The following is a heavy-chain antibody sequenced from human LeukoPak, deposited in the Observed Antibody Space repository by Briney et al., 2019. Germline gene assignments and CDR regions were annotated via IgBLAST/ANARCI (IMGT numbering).Heavy chain of an antibody. CDR3: ARLLVTTMISEGPPRNLKYYFDY. Sequence: PSETLSLTCTVSGGSISSSSYCWGWIRQPPGKGLEWIGSIYYSGSTYYNPSLKSRVTISVDTSKNQFSLKLSSVTAADTAVYYCARLLVTTMISEGPPRNLKYYFDYWGQGTLVTVSS. CDR1: GGSISSSSYC. CDR2: IYYSGST. J-gene: IGHJ4*02. V-gene: IGHV4-39*01. D-gene: IGHD3-22*01.